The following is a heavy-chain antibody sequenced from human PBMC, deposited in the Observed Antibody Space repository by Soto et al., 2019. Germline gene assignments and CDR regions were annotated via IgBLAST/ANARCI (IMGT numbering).Heavy chain of an antibody. D-gene: IGHD2-2*01. CDR2: ISGSGGST. CDR1: GFTFSSYA. Sequence: DVQLLESGGGLVQPGGSRRLSCAASGFTFSSYAMSWVRQAPGKGLEWVSAISGSGGSTYYADSVKGRFTISRDNSTNTLYLQMNSLRAEDTAGYYCAKEDCSSTSCPIDPWGQGTLVTVSS. J-gene: IGHJ5*02. V-gene: IGHV3-23*01. CDR3: AKEDCSSTSCPIDP.